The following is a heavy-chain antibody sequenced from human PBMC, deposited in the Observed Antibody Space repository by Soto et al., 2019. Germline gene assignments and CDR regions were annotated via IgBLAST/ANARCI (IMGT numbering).Heavy chain of an antibody. V-gene: IGHV3-48*02. Sequence: EVQLVESGGGLVQPGGSLRLSCAASGFTFSRYSMNWVRQAPGKGLEWVSYISSSSTTMYYADSVEGRFTISRDNARNSLFLDMNSLRDEDTAVYYCARDLSEWELRYFDYWGQGTLVTVS. CDR1: GFTFSRYS. D-gene: IGHD1-26*01. CDR3: ARDLSEWELRYFDY. CDR2: ISSSSTTM. J-gene: IGHJ4*02.